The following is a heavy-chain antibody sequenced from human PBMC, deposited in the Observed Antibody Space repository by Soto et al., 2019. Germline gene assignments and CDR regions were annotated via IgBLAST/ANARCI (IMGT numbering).Heavy chain of an antibody. V-gene: IGHV1-69*01. D-gene: IGHD5-18*01. CDR3: ARGGGYSYADYYYYGMDV. CDR2: IIPIFGTA. CDR1: GGTFSSYA. Sequence: QVQLVQSGAEVKKPGSSVKVSCKASGGTFSSYAISWGRQAPGQGLEWMGGIIPIFGTANYAQKFQGRVTITADESTSTAYMELSSLRSEDTAVYYCARGGGYSYADYYYYGMDVWGQGTTVTVSS. J-gene: IGHJ6*02.